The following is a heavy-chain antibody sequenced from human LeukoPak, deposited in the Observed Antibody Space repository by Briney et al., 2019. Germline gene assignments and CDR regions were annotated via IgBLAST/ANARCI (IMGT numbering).Heavy chain of an antibody. CDR1: GGSISSGGYY. CDR2: IYHSGST. Sequence: PSETLSLTCTVSGGSISSGGYYWSWIRQPPGKGLEWIGYIYHSGSTYYNPSLKSRVTISVDTSKNQFSLKLSSVTAADTAVYYCARTYSSGWYWYFDLWGRGTLVTVSS. V-gene: IGHV4-30-2*01. J-gene: IGHJ2*01. CDR3: ARTYSSGWYWYFDL. D-gene: IGHD6-19*01.